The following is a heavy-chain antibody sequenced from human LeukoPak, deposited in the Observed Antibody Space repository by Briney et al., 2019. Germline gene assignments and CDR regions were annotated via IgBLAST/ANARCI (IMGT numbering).Heavy chain of an antibody. CDR3: ARAFHCSSTSCYTRGLDY. D-gene: IGHD2-2*02. J-gene: IGHJ4*02. Sequence: PSETLSLTCTVTGGSISSRSYYWSWIRQPAGKGLEWIGRIYTSGSTNYNPSLKSRVTISVDTSKNQFSLKLSSVTAADTAVYYCARAFHCSSTSCYTRGLDYWGQGTLVTVSS. CDR2: IYTSGST. CDR1: GGSISSRSYY. V-gene: IGHV4-61*02.